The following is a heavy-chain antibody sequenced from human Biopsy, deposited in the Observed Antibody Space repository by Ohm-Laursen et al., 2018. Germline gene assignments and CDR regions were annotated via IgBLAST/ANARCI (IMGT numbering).Heavy chain of an antibody. CDR1: SYTFTDYN. J-gene: IGHJ4*02. CDR3: ARDPLNGHKHFDY. V-gene: IGHV1-2*02. CDR2: INCKTGAT. D-gene: IGHD2-8*01. Sequence: ASVKVSCKASSYTFTDYNIHWMRQAPGHGLEWLGYINCKTGATNYAQKFQGTVTMTRDTTISTAYLALGSLRSADTAIYYCARDPLNGHKHFDYWGQGSLVTVSS.